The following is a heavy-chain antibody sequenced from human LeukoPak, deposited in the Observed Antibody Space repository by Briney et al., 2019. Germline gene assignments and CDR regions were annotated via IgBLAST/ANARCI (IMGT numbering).Heavy chain of an antibody. Sequence: SVKVSCKASGGTFSSYAISWVRQAPGQGLEWMGRVIPILGIANYAQKFQGRVTITADKSTSTAYMELSSLRSEDTAVYYCARRVSYGMDVWGQGTTVTVSS. V-gene: IGHV1-69*04. J-gene: IGHJ6*02. CDR2: VIPILGIA. CDR3: ARRVSYGMDV. CDR1: GGTFSSYA.